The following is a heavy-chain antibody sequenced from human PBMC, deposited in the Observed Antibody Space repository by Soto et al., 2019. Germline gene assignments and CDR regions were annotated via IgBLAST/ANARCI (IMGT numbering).Heavy chain of an antibody. D-gene: IGHD3-22*01. CDR3: AKCYSSGYKYYFDY. J-gene: IGHJ4*02. V-gene: IGHV3-30*18. CDR2: ISYDGSNK. CDR1: GFTFSSYG. Sequence: QVQLVESGGGVVQPGRSLRLSCAASGFTFSSYGMHWVRQAPGKGLEWVAVISYDGSNKYYADSVKGRFTISRDNSKNTLYLQMNSLRAEDTAVYYCAKCYSSGYKYYFDYWGQGTLVTVSS.